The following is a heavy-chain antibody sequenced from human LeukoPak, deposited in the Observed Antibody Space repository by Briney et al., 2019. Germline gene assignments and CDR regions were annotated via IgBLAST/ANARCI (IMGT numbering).Heavy chain of an antibody. Sequence: TSSETLSLTCAVSDDSFSSHYRTWIRQPPGKGLEWIGYISYIGSTNYSPSLKSRVTISIDTSKNQFSLKLSSVTAADTAVYYCARDLVTVTKGFDIWGQGTMVSVSS. D-gene: IGHD4-17*01. CDR1: DDSFSSHY. CDR2: ISYIGST. CDR3: ARDLVTVTKGFDI. V-gene: IGHV4-59*11. J-gene: IGHJ3*02.